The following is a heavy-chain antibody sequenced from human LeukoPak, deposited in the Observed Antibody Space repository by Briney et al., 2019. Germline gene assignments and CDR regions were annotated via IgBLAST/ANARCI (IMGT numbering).Heavy chain of an antibody. CDR2: ISSSSSYI. J-gene: IGHJ6*02. V-gene: IGHV3-21*01. Sequence: GGSLRLSCAASGFTFSSYSMNWVRQAPGKGLEWVSSISSSSSYIYYADSVKGRFTISRDNAKNSLYLQMNSLRAEDTAVYYCARDPGWNYVRYYYYGMDVWGQGTTVTVSS. CDR3: ARDPGWNYVRYYYYGMDV. CDR1: GFTFSSYS. D-gene: IGHD1-7*01.